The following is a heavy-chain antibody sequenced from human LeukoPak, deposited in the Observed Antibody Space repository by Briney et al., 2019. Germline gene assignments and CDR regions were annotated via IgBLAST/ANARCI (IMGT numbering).Heavy chain of an antibody. CDR2: INHSGST. Sequence: SETLSLTCAVYGGSFSGYYWSWIRQPPGKGLEWIGEINHSGSTNYNPSLKSRVIISVDTSKNQFSLKLSSVTAADTAAYYCARVPYYYDSSGYSRGIWFDPWGQGTLVTVSS. V-gene: IGHV4-34*01. D-gene: IGHD3-22*01. J-gene: IGHJ5*02. CDR1: GGSFSGYY. CDR3: ARVPYYYDSSGYSRGIWFDP.